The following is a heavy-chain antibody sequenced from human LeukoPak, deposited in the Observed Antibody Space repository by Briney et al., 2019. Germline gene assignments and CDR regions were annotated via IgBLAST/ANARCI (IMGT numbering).Heavy chain of an antibody. CDR1: GGTFSSYA. CDR3: ASEGSYSARTPLDY. CDR2: IIPILGIA. J-gene: IGHJ4*02. D-gene: IGHD1-26*01. Sequence: ASVTVSFKASGGTFSSYAISWVRQAPGQGLEWMGRIIPILGIANYAQKFQGRVTITADKSTSTAYMELSSLRSEDTAVYYCASEGSYSARTPLDYWGQGTLVTVSS. V-gene: IGHV1-69*04.